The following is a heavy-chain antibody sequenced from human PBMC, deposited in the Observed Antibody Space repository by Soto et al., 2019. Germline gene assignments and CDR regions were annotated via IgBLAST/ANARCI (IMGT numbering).Heavy chain of an antibody. CDR3: AKDWEEVGYKYGFYYYYGMDV. V-gene: IGHV3-30*18. D-gene: IGHD5-18*01. CDR1: GFMFNNYA. CDR2: ISYDGSYK. Sequence: QVQLVESGGGVVQPGRSLRLSCVGSGFMFNNYALHWVRQAPGKGLEWVAVISYDGSYKYYANSVKGRFTISREDSKNTVHLEMNSLRPKDTAVYFCAKDWEEVGYKYGFYYYYGMDVWGQGTTVTVSS. J-gene: IGHJ6*02.